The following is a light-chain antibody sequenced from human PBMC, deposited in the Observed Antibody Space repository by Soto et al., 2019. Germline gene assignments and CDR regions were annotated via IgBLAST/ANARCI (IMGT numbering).Light chain of an antibody. CDR3: QQYNNWPPVVT. V-gene: IGKV3-15*01. CDR1: QSVSSN. CDR2: GAS. Sequence: EIVMTQSPATLSVSPGERATLSCRASQSVSSNLAFYQQKPGQAPRLLIYGASTRDTGIPARFSGSGSGTEFTLTISSRQSEDFAVYSCQQYNNWPPVVTFGGGTKVEIK. J-gene: IGKJ4*01.